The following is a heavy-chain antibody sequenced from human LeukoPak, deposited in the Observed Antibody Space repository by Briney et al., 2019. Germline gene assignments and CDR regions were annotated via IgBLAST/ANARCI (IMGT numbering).Heavy chain of an antibody. Sequence: GGSLRLSCAASGFTFSDSGMHWVRQASGKGLEWVGHIRSKADSYATVYAASVKGRFTITRDDSENTAYLQMNSLKTEDTAVYYCAKDLGYSYGYFGGYFDYWGQGTLVTVSS. J-gene: IGHJ4*02. V-gene: IGHV3-73*01. CDR2: IRSKADSYAT. D-gene: IGHD5-18*01. CDR3: AKDLGYSYGYFGGYFDY. CDR1: GFTFSDSG.